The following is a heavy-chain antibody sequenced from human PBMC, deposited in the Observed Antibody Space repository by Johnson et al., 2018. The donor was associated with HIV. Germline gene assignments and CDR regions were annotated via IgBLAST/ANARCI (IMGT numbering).Heavy chain of an antibody. Sequence: EVQVVESGGDVVRPGGSLRLSCAGSGFIFDDYGMRWVRQPPGKGLAWVSGINWTGGSTGYAASVKGRFTISRANAKNSLYLQMNSLRAEDTAVYNCARRGDCGGDCYPDGFDIWGQGTMVTVSS. CDR3: ARRGDCGGDCYPDGFDI. CDR1: GFIFDDYG. D-gene: IGHD2-21*02. J-gene: IGHJ3*02. CDR2: INWTGGST. V-gene: IGHV3-20*01.